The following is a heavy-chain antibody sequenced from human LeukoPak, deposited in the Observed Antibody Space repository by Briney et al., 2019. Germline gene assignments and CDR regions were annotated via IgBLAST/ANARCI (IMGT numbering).Heavy chain of an antibody. D-gene: IGHD2-2*01. CDR3: TRGGCGRTSCYGDSGLDS. CDR1: GFTISRCD. V-gene: IGHV3-13*01. Sequence: TGGSLRLSCAASGFTISRCDIHWVRQATGKGLEWVSFLSTTGDTYYQDSMKGRFTISRDTVRNSVYLQMNSLRADDTAVYYCTRGGCGRTSCYGDSGLDSWGQGTLVTVSS. J-gene: IGHJ5*01. CDR2: LSTTGDT.